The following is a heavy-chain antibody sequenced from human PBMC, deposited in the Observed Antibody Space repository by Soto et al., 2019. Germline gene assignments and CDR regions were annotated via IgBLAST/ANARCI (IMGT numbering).Heavy chain of an antibody. D-gene: IGHD3-22*01. CDR3: NRVGYYYDSSGYGPN. Sequence: GGSLRLSCTASGFTFGDYAMSWVRQAPGKGLEWVGFIRSKAYGGTTEYAASVKGRFTISRDDSKSIAYLQMNSLKTEDTAVYYCNRVGYYYDSSGYGPNWGQGTLVTVSS. CDR1: GFTFGDYA. CDR2: IRSKAYGGTT. J-gene: IGHJ4*02. V-gene: IGHV3-49*04.